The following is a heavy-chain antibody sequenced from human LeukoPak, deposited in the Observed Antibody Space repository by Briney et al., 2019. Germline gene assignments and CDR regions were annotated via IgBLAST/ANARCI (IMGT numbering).Heavy chain of an antibody. J-gene: IGHJ4*02. D-gene: IGHD6-6*01. V-gene: IGHV1-18*01. CDR1: GGTFSSYA. Sequence: ASVKVSCKASGGTFSSYAISWVRQAPGQGLEWMGWISAYNGNTNYAQKLQGRVTMTTDTSTSTAYMELRSLTSDDTAMYYCARDVLGPDYWGQGTLVTVSS. CDR2: ISAYNGNT. CDR3: ARDVLGPDY.